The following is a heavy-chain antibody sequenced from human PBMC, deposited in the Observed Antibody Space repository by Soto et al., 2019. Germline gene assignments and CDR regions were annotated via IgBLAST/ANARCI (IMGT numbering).Heavy chain of an antibody. CDR3: ARDTPPVGASSGYTWFDP. V-gene: IGHV4-59*01. Sequence: SETLSLTCTVSGGSISSYYWSWIRQPPGKGLEWIGYIYYSGSTNYNPSLKSRVTISVDTSKNQFSLKLSSVTAADTAVYYCARDTPPVGASSGYTWFDPWGQGTLVTVSS. CDR1: GGSISSYY. D-gene: IGHD3-22*01. J-gene: IGHJ5*02. CDR2: IYYSGST.